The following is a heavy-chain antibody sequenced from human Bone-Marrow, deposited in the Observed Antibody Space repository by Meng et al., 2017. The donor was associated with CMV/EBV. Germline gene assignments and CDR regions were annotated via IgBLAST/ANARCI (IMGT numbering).Heavy chain of an antibody. CDR1: GYTFTGYY. D-gene: IGHD5-18*01. Sequence: ASVKVSCKASGYTFTGYYLHWVRQAPGQGLEWMGWINPNSGGTNYAQKFQGRVTMTRDTSISTADMELSRLRSDDTAVYYCARGTAMAYGMDVWGQGTTVTVSS. CDR3: ARGTAMAYGMDV. CDR2: INPNSGGT. J-gene: IGHJ6*02. V-gene: IGHV1-2*02.